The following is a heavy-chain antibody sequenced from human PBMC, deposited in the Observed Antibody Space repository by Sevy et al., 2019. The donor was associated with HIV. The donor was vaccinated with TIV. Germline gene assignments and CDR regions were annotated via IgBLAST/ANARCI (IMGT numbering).Heavy chain of an antibody. CDR3: ARTYYQILTGYYHFDC. Sequence: GGSLRLSCVASGFTFSSYWMHWVRQAPGKGLVWVSRINRDGSSTSYADSVKGRFTISRDDAKNTLYLQMNSLRAEGTAVYYCARTYYQILTGYYHFDCWGQGTLVTVSS. J-gene: IGHJ4*02. CDR2: INRDGSST. D-gene: IGHD3-9*01. CDR1: GFTFSSYW. V-gene: IGHV3-74*01.